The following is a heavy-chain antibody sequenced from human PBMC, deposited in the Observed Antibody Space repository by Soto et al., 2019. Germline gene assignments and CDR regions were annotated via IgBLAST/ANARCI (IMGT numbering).Heavy chain of an antibody. CDR3: ARESGYCGSTSCYLAGDFDI. D-gene: IGHD2-2*01. V-gene: IGHV1-2*04. CDR2: INPNSGGT. Sequence: GASVKVSCKASGYTFTGYYMHWVRQAPGQGLEWMGWINPNSGGTNYAQKFQGWVTMTRDTSISTAYMELSRLRSDDTAVYYCARESGYCGSTSCYLAGDFDISGQGPMVTVSS. J-gene: IGHJ3*02. CDR1: GYTFTGYY.